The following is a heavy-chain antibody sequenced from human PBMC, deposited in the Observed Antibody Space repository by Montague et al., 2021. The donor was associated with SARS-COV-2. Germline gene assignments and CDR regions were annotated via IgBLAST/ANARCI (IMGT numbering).Heavy chain of an antibody. CDR3: ANMGVGRITIFGVVSRGGLDY. CDR2: IYYSGNT. Sequence: SETLSLTCTVSGGSISSSSYYWGWIRQPPGKGLEWIGNIYYSGNTYYNPPLKSRVTISVDTSKNQFSLKLSSVTAADTAVYYCANMGVGRITIFGVVSRGGLDYWGQGTLVTVSS. CDR1: GGSISSSSYY. V-gene: IGHV4-39*01. D-gene: IGHD3-3*01. J-gene: IGHJ4*02.